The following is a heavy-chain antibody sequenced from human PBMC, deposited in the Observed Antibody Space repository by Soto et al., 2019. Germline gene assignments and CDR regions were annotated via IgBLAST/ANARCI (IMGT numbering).Heavy chain of an antibody. V-gene: IGHV4-30-4*01. CDR1: GGSISSGDYY. J-gene: IGHJ4*01. Sequence: QVQLQESGPGLVKPSQTLSLTCTVSGGSISSGDYYWSWIRQPPGKGLEWIGNIYRSGGTFYNPSLKSRVTISVDTSKNQFSLTLRSVSVADAAVYYCARDDSSGYFLDYWGQGTLVTVSS. CDR2: IYRSGGT. D-gene: IGHD3-22*01. CDR3: ARDDSSGYFLDY.